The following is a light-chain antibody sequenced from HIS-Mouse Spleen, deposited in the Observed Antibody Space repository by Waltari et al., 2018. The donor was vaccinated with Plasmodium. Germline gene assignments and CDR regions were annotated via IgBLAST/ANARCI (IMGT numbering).Light chain of an antibody. CDR1: QSISSW. Sequence: DIQMTQSPSTLSASVGDRVTITCRASQSISSWLAWYQQKPGKAHKLLIYKASSLESGVPSRFSGSGSGTEFTLTISSRQPDDFATYYCQQYNSYSWTFGQGTKVEIK. CDR2: KAS. V-gene: IGKV1-5*03. J-gene: IGKJ1*01. CDR3: QQYNSYSWT.